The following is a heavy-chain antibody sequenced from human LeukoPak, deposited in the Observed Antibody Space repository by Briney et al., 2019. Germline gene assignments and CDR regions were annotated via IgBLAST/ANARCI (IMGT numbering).Heavy chain of an antibody. V-gene: IGHV3-30*03. D-gene: IGHD3-3*01. J-gene: IGHJ4*02. CDR3: ARDRAWNYFDY. CDR2: ISNDGSRK. CDR1: GFTFSRHG. Sequence: GRSLRLSCAPSGFTFSRHGMHWVRQAPGKGLEWVAIISNDGSRKYYAHSVEGRFTISRDNSKDTLYLQMDSLRAEDTAVYYCARDRAWNYFDYWGQGTLVTVSS.